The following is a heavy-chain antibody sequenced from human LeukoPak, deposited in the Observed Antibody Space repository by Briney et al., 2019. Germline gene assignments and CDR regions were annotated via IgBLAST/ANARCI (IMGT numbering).Heavy chain of an antibody. CDR2: IYYSGST. CDR3: ARHARRYNWFDP. V-gene: IGHV4-39*01. Sequence: SETLSLTCTVSGGSISSSSYYWGWIRQPPGKGLEWIGSIYYSGSTYYNPSLRSRVTISVDTSKNQFSLKLSSVTAADTAVYYCARHARRYNWFDPWGQGTLVTVSS. D-gene: IGHD2-15*01. J-gene: IGHJ5*02. CDR1: GGSISSSSYY.